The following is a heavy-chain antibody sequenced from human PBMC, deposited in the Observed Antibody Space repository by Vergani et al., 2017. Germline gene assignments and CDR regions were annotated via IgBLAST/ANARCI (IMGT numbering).Heavy chain of an antibody. CDR1: GYTFSNYY. CDR2: INPSGGHT. J-gene: IGHJ4*02. D-gene: IGHD3-9*01. Sequence: QVQVVQSGAEVKKSGASVKVSCKTSGYTFSNYYMHWVRQAPGQGLEWMGIINPSGGHTNYAQKFQGRVTMTRDTSRSTVYMELSSLRSEDTAIYYCARGDYCILTGYRYWGQGTLVTVSA. CDR3: ARGDYCILTGYRY. V-gene: IGHV1-46*03.